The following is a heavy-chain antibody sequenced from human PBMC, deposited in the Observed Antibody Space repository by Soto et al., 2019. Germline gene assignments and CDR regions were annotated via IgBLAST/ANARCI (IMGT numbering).Heavy chain of an antibody. J-gene: IGHJ6*02. CDR2: IWYDGSNK. CDR3: ARGFSSSWYYYYYGMDV. CDR1: GFTFSSYG. Sequence: VQLVESGGGVVQPGRALRLSCAASGFTFSSYGMHWVRQAPGKGLEGVAVIWYDGSNKYYADSVKGRFTISRDNSKNTLYLQMNSLRAEDTAVYYCARGFSSSWYYYYYGMDVWGQGTTVTVSS. V-gene: IGHV3-33*01. D-gene: IGHD6-13*01.